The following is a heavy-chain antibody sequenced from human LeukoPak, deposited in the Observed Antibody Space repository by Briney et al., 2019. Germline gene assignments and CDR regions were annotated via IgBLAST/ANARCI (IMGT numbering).Heavy chain of an antibody. CDR1: GGSFSGYV. CDR3: ASSFYYDSRDY. V-gene: IGHV4-34*01. Sequence: SETLSLTCVVYGGSFSGYVWSWIRQPQGKGLEWIGEITPSGSTNYSPSLKSRGSISIDTSKKKLSLRLTSVAAADSAVYYCASSFYYDSRDYWGQGTLVTVSS. D-gene: IGHD3-22*01. CDR2: ITPSGST. J-gene: IGHJ4*02.